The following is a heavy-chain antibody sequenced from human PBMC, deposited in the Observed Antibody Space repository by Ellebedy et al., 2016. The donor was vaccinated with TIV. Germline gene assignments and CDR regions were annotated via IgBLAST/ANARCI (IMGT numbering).Heavy chain of an antibody. CDR1: GFTFSSRW. D-gene: IGHD4-23*01. J-gene: IGHJ4*02. V-gene: IGHV3-74*01. CDR3: ARARAHDYGGSYDY. Sequence: GESLKISXAASGFTFSSRWMHWVRQAPGKGLVVVSRINSDGSDINDADSAKGRFAISRDNAKNTLFLQMSSLTAEDTAVYYCARARAHDYGGSYDYWGQGTLVTVSS. CDR2: INSDGSDI.